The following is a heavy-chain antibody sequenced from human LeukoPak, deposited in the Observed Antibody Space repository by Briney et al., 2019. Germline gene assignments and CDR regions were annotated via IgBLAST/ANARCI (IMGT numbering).Heavy chain of an antibody. V-gene: IGHV3-23*01. CDR3: ATTTMIVVVIEDFQH. Sequence: GGSQRLSCAASGFTFTEYAMHWVRQAPGKGLEWVSAISGSGGSTYYADSVKGRFTISRDNSKNTLYLQMNSLRAEDTAVYYCATTTMIVVVIEDFQHWGQGTLVTVSS. J-gene: IGHJ1*01. D-gene: IGHD3-22*01. CDR2: ISGSGGST. CDR1: GFTFTEYA.